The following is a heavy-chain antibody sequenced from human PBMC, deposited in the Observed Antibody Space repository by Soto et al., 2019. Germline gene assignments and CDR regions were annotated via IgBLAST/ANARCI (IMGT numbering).Heavy chain of an antibody. CDR2: ICTGGTT. V-gene: IGHV4-4*09. CDR3: ARVGSKSFYYATDV. Sequence: LLQESGPGLVKPSETLSLTCTVSGASISSFCWTWIRQPPGQGLEWIGYICTGGTTKYNPSLKSRVTMSVDTSKTQFSLKLTSVTAADTAVYYCARVGSKSFYYATDVWGQGTTVTVSS. CDR1: GASISSFC. D-gene: IGHD4-4*01. J-gene: IGHJ6*02.